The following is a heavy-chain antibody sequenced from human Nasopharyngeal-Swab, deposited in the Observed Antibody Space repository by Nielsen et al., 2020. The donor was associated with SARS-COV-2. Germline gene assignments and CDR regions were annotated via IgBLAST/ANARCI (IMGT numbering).Heavy chain of an antibody. D-gene: IGHD2-21*01. CDR2: INTNTGNP. CDR1: GYTFTSYG. CDR3: ARQAVFANFDN. J-gene: IGHJ4*02. Sequence: ASVKVSCKASGYTFTSYGISWVRQAPGQGLEWMGWINTNTGNPTYAQGFTGRFVFSLDTSVSTAYLQISSLKAEDTAMYYCARQAVFANFDNWGQGTLVTVSS. V-gene: IGHV7-4-1*02.